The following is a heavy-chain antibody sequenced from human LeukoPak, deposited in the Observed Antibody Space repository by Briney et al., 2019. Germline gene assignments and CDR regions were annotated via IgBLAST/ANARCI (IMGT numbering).Heavy chain of an antibody. CDR2: IWYDGSNK. Sequence: PGRPLRLSCAASGFTFSSYGMHWVRQAPGKGLEWVAVIWYDGSNKYYADSVKGRFTISRDNSKNTLYLQMNSLRAEDAAVYYCARERSFDTAMDPLDYWGQGTLVTVSS. CDR1: GFTFSSYG. J-gene: IGHJ4*02. V-gene: IGHV3-33*01. D-gene: IGHD5-18*01. CDR3: ARERSFDTAMDPLDY.